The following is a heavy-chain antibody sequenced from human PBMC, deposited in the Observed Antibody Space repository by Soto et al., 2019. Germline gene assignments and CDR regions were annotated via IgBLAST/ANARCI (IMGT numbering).Heavy chain of an antibody. CDR1: GGSISSYY. Sequence: QVQLQESGPGLVKPSETLSLTCTVSGGSISSYYWSWIRQPPGKGLEWIEYIYYSGSTNYNPSLKSRVTISGDTSKNQFSLKLSSVTAADTAVYYCARGYGSGTYYTLDYWGQGTLVTVSS. CDR2: IYYSGST. CDR3: ARGYGSGTYYTLDY. V-gene: IGHV4-59*01. J-gene: IGHJ4*02. D-gene: IGHD3-10*01.